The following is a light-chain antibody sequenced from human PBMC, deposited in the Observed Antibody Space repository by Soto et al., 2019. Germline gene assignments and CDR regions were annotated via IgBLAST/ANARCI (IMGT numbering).Light chain of an antibody. J-gene: IGLJ1*01. V-gene: IGLV1-40*01. Sequence: QSVLTQPPSVSGAPGQRVTISCTGSSFNIGAGYDVHWYQQLPGTAPKLLIYGNGNRPSGVPDRFSGSKSGTSASLAITGLQADDEADYYCQSYDGSMSYVFGTGTKVTVL. CDR3: QSYDGSMSYV. CDR2: GNG. CDR1: SFNIGAGYD.